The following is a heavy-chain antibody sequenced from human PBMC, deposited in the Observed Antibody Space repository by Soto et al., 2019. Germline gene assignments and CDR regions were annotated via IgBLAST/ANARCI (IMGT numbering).Heavy chain of an antibody. D-gene: IGHD5-12*01. V-gene: IGHV1-18*01. J-gene: IGHJ6*03. CDR1: GYTFTSYG. CDR3: ARVKSGYDGGLYYYYYMDV. Sequence: ASVKVSCKASGYTFTSYGISWVRQAPGQGLEWMGWISAYNGNTNYAQKLQGRVTMTTDTSTSTAYMELRSLRSDDTAVYYCARVKSGYDGGLYYYYYMDVWGKGTTVTVSS. CDR2: ISAYNGNT.